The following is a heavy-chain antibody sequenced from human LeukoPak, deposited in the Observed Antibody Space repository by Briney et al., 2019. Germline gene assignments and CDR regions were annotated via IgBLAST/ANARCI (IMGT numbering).Heavy chain of an antibody. J-gene: IGHJ4*02. D-gene: IGHD1-26*01. CDR1: VGSISSHY. CDR3: ARDSGSYSFAS. V-gene: IGHV4-59*11. Sequence: SETLSLTCTVSVGSISSHYWSWIRQPAGKRLKWIRCRYENGGPNYNLYLASRVTLSVDTSTNQFSLRLTSVTAADTAVYFCARDSGSYSFASWGQGTLVTVSS. CDR2: RYENGGP.